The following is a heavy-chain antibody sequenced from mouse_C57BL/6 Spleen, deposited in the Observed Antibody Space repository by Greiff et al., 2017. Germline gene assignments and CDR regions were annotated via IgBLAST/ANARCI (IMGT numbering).Heavy chain of an antibody. Sequence: QVQLQQSGPELVKPGASVKISCKASGYAFSSSWMNWVKQRPGKGLEWIGRIYPGDGDTNYNGKFKGKATLTADKSSSTAYMQLSSLTSEDSAVYFCARSYYYGGHYFDYGGQGTTLTVSS. V-gene: IGHV1-82*01. D-gene: IGHD1-1*02. J-gene: IGHJ2*01. CDR2: IYPGDGDT. CDR1: GYAFSSSW. CDR3: ARSYYYGGHYFDY.